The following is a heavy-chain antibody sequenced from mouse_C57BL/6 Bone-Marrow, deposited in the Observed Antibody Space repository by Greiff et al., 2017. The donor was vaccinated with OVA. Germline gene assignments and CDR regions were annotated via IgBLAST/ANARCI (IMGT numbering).Heavy chain of an antibody. J-gene: IGHJ4*01. CDR3: ARRATTVVDYYAMDY. V-gene: IGHV1-36*01. D-gene: IGHD1-1*01. CDR2: VYPYNGGT. CDR1: GFTFTDYY. Sequence: VQLQQSGPVLVKPGPSVKISCKASGFTFTDYYMHWVKQSHGKSLEWIGLVYPYNGGTSYNQKFKGKATLTVDTSSSTAYLELNSLTSEDSAVYYCARRATTVVDYYAMDYWGQGTSVTVSS.